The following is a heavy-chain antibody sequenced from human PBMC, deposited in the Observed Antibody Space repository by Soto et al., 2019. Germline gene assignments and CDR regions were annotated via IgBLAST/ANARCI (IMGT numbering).Heavy chain of an antibody. CDR3: ARGRYCLTGRCFPNWFDS. Sequence: PSETLSLTCSVSGDSISTVDYFWAWIRQPPGQALEYIGYIYKSATTYYNPSFEGRVAISHDTSKSHFSLNVTSVTAADTAVYFCARGRYCLTGRCFPNWFDSWGQGTLVTVSS. J-gene: IGHJ5*01. D-gene: IGHD2-15*01. V-gene: IGHV4-30-4*01. CDR1: GDSISTVDYF. CDR2: IYKSATT.